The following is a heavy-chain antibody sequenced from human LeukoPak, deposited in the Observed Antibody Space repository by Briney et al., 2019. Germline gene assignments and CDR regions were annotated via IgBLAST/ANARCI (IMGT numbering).Heavy chain of an antibody. CDR2: IYYSGST. Sequence: SETLSLTCTVSGGSISSSSYYWGWIRQPPGKGLEWIGSIYYSGSTYYNPSLKSRVTISVDTSKNQFSLKLSSVTAADTAVYYCARGRAYSSGWYPFPLDYWGQGTLVTVSS. CDR3: ARGRAYSSGWYPFPLDY. D-gene: IGHD6-19*01. V-gene: IGHV4-39*07. J-gene: IGHJ4*02. CDR1: GGSISSSSYY.